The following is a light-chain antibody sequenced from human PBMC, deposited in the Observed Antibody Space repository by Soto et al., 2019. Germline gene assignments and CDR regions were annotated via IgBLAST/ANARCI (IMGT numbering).Light chain of an antibody. CDR2: DVN. CDR3: CSYAGSFHVI. Sequence: QSALTQPRSVSGSPGQSVAISCTGTSSDVGAYNYVSWYLQHPGKAPKLIIYDVNKRPSGVPDRFSGSRSGNTASLTISGLQAEDEADYYCCSYAGSFHVIFGGGTKVTVL. CDR1: SSDVGAYNY. V-gene: IGLV2-11*01. J-gene: IGLJ2*01.